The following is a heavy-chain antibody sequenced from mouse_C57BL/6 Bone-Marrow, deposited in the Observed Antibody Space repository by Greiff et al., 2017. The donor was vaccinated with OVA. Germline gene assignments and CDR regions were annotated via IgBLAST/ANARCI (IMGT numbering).Heavy chain of an antibody. CDR3: ACPSHYYGSSHWYFDV. CDR1: GYTFTSYW. D-gene: IGHD1-1*01. Sequence: QVQLQQPGAELVKPGASVKMSCKASGYTFTSYWITWVKQRPGQGLEWIGDIYPGSGSTNYNEKFKSKATLTVDTSSSTAYMQLSSLTSEDSAVYYCACPSHYYGSSHWYFDVWGTGTTVTVSS. J-gene: IGHJ1*03. CDR2: IYPGSGST. V-gene: IGHV1-55*01.